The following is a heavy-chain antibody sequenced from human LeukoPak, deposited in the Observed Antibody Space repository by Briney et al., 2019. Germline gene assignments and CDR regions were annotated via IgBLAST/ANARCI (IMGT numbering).Heavy chain of an antibody. CDR2: ISSSGSTI. D-gene: IGHD3-9*01. CDR3: ARDLAYYDILTGPRNYMDV. J-gene: IGHJ6*03. CDR1: GFTFSTYW. Sequence: GGSLRLSCAASGFTFSTYWMNWFRQTPGKGLEWVSYISSSGSTINYADSVKGRFTISRDNAKNSLYLQMNSLRVEDTAAYYCARDLAYYDILTGPRNYMDVWGKGTTVTISS. V-gene: IGHV3-48*04.